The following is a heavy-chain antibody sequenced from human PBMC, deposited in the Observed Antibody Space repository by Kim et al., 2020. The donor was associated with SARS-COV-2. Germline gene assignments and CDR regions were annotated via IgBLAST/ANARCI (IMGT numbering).Heavy chain of an antibody. V-gene: IGHV3-30*04. J-gene: IGHJ4*02. CDR2: ISYDGSNK. Sequence: GGSLRLSCAASGFTFSSYAMHWVRQAPGKGLEWVAVISYDGSNKYYADSVKGRFTISRDNSKNTLYLQMNSLRAEDTAVYYCARSRRFLEWFFDYWGQGTLVTVSS. D-gene: IGHD3-3*01. CDR3: ARSRRFLEWFFDY. CDR1: GFTFSSYA.